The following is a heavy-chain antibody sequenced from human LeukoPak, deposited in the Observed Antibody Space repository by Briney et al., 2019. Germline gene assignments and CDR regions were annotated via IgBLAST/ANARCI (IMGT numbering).Heavy chain of an antibody. CDR2: INPSGGST. V-gene: IGHV1-46*01. J-gene: IGHJ4*02. Sequence: ASVKVSCKASGYKFTSYYMHWVRQAPGQGLEWMGIINPSGGSTRYAQKFQGRVTMTRDTSTSTVYMELSSLRSEDTAVYYCARDYEGLIDYWGQGTLVTVSS. CDR1: GYKFTSYY. CDR3: ARDYEGLIDY. D-gene: IGHD5-12*01.